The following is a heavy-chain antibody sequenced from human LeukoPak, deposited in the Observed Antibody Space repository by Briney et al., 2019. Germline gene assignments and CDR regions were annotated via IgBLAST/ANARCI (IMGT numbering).Heavy chain of an antibody. J-gene: IGHJ4*02. Sequence: PGRFLRLSCAASGFTFNSYAMHWVRQAPGEGLEWVAIISKDGSNEHYADSVKGRFTVSRDNSKNTLYMQMNSLRVEDTAVYYCAKFAGKGYFDYWGQGTLVTVSP. CDR1: GFTFNSYA. V-gene: IGHV3-30*18. D-gene: IGHD3-16*01. CDR3: AKFAGKGYFDY. CDR2: ISKDGSNE.